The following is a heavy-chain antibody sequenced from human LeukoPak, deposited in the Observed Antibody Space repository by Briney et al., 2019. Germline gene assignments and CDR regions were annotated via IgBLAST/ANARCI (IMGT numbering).Heavy chain of an antibody. Sequence: GASVKVSCKASGYTFTGYYMHWVRQAPGQELEWMGWINPNSGGTNYAQNFQGRVTMTRDTSISTAYMELSRLRSDDTAVYYCARGRPLYYYMDVWGKGTTVTISS. V-gene: IGHV1-2*02. CDR3: ARGRPLYYYMDV. CDR2: INPNSGGT. J-gene: IGHJ6*03. CDR1: GYTFTGYY.